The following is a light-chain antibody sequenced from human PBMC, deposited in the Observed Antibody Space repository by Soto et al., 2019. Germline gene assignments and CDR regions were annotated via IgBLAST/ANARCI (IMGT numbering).Light chain of an antibody. CDR2: KVS. Sequence: DVVMTQSPLSLPVTLGQPASISCRSSQSLLYSDGNTYLTWFHQRPGQSPRRLIYKVSYRDSGVPDRFSGSGSGTDFTLKISRVEAEDVGVYYCMQGTYWPFTFGGGTKVEIK. CDR3: MQGTYWPFT. CDR1: QSLLYSDGNTY. J-gene: IGKJ4*01. V-gene: IGKV2-30*01.